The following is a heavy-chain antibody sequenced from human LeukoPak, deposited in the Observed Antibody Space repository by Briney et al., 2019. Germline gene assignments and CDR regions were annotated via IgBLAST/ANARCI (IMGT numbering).Heavy chain of an antibody. CDR2: ITGDGGSA. CDR3: AKDMTNTGWVL. CDR1: GFTFDDYA. V-gene: IGHV3-43*02. Sequence: GGSLRLSCAASGFTFDDYAMHWVRQAPGKGLEWVSFITGDGGSAYYADSVKGRFTISRDNSKNPLSLQMNSLRTEDTALYYCAKDMTNTGWVLWGQGTMVTVSS. D-gene: IGHD6-19*01. J-gene: IGHJ3*01.